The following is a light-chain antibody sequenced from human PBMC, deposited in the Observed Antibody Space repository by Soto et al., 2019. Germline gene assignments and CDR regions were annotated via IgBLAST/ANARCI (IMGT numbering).Light chain of an antibody. J-gene: IGLJ1*01. Sequence: QSVLTQAASVSGSPGQSITISCTGTSNDVGGYNYVSWYQQHPDTAPKLIIYDVRYRPSGVSDRFSGSKSGNTASLTISGLQAEDEADYYCSAYTSSSTPYVLGSGTKVTVL. CDR3: SAYTSSSTPYV. CDR2: DVR. CDR1: SNDVGGYNY. V-gene: IGLV2-14*01.